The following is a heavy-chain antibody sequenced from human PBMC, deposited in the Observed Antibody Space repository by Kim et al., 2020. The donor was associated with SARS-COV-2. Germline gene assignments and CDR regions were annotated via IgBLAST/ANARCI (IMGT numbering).Heavy chain of an antibody. CDR2: INHSGST. D-gene: IGHD3-10*01. Sequence: SETLSLTCAVYGGSFSGYYWSWIRQPPGKGLEWIGEINHSGSTNYNPSLKSRVTISVDTSKNQFSLKLSSVTAADTAVYYCARGGGSGSYKGPRMYYFDYWGQGTLVTVSS. CDR1: GGSFSGYY. CDR3: ARGGGSGSYKGPRMYYFDY. V-gene: IGHV4-34*01. J-gene: IGHJ4*02.